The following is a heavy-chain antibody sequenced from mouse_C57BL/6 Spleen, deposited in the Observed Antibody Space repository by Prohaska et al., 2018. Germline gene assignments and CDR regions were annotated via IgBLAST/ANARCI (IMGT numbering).Heavy chain of an antibody. Sequence: GAELVSPGASVTLYCKASGYTFTDYEMHWVKQTPVHGLEWIGAIDPETGGTAYNQKFKGKAILTADKSSSTAYMELRSLTSEDSAVYYCTGAGFDYWGQGTTLTVSS. CDR1: GYTFTDYE. CDR3: TGAGFDY. D-gene: IGHD3-3*01. V-gene: IGHV1-15*01. CDR2: IDPETGGT. J-gene: IGHJ2*01.